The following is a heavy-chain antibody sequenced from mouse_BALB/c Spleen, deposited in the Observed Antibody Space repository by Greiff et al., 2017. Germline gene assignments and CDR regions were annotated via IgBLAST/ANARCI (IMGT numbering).Heavy chain of an antibody. D-gene: IGHD2-1*01. CDR2: IWTGGGT. Sequence: QVQLQQSGPGLVAPSQSLSITCTVSGFSLTSYDISWIRQPPGKGLEWLGVIWTGGGTNYNSAFMSRLSISKDNSKSQVFLKMNSLQTDDTAIYYCVRDLHGNWFAYWGQGTLVTVSA. J-gene: IGHJ3*01. CDR1: GFSLTSYD. V-gene: IGHV2-9-2*01. CDR3: VRDLHGNWFAY.